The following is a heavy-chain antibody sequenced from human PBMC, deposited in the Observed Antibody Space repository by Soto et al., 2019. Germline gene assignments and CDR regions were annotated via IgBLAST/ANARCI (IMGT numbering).Heavy chain of an antibody. CDR1: GGSITSSAYY. Sequence: SDTLSLTCSVSGGSITSSAYYWAWIRQPPGKGLEWIGSICYSGSTSYNPSLKSRVTISVDTSKNQCSLNLNSVTAADTAVYYCARGMYDYDSSGYHDFDYCGQG. V-gene: IGHV4-39*01. D-gene: IGHD3-22*01. CDR2: ICYSGST. CDR3: ARGMYDYDSSGYHDFDY. J-gene: IGHJ4*02.